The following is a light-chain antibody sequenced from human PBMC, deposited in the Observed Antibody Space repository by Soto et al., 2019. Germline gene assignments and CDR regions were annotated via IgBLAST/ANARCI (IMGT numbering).Light chain of an antibody. CDR1: QGISSW. Sequence: DMQMTQSPSSVSASVGDRVTITCRASQGISSWLAWYQQKPGKAPNLLIYAASSLQSGVPSRFRRSASGTDFTLTISRLQPEDFATYYRQQTNSFPLTFGGGPKVEIK. J-gene: IGKJ4*01. V-gene: IGKV1-12*01. CDR3: QQTNSFPLT. CDR2: AAS.